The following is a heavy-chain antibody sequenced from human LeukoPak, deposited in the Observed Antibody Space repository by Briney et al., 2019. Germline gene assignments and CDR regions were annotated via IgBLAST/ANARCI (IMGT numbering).Heavy chain of an antibody. CDR1: GGSISSSSYY. Sequence: SSETLSLTCTVSGGSISSSSYYWGWIRQPPGKGLEWIGSIYYSGSTYYNPSLKSRVTISVDTSKNQFSLKLSSVTAADTAVYYCARAPGCSSTRCYGVYYYGMDVWGQGTTVTVSS. CDR3: ARAPGCSSTRCYGVYYYGMDV. D-gene: IGHD2-2*01. CDR2: IYYSGST. J-gene: IGHJ6*02. V-gene: IGHV4-39*07.